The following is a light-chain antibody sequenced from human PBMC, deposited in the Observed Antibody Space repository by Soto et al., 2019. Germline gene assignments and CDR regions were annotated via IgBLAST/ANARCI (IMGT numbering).Light chain of an antibody. CDR2: AAS. V-gene: IGKV3-20*01. J-gene: IGKJ1*01. Sequence: ERATLSCRASQSVSSSNLAWYQQKPAQAPRLLIYAASRRAPGIPERFSGSGSGTDFTLTISRLEPEDFAVYYCQQYLTSPKTFGQGTKVDIK. CDR3: QQYLTSPKT. CDR1: QSVSSSN.